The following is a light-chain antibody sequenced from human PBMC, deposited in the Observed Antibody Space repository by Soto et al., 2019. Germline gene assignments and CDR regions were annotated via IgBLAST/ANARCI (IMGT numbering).Light chain of an antibody. V-gene: IGLV2-23*01. Sequence: QSALTQPASVSGSPGQSITISCNGTSSDIGSYNLVSWYQQHPGKAPKLMIYEGSKRPSGVSNRFSGSKSGNTASLTISGLQAEDEADYYCGSLAGSGTIFGGGTKLTV. CDR3: GSLAGSGTI. CDR2: EGS. J-gene: IGLJ2*01. CDR1: SSDIGSYNL.